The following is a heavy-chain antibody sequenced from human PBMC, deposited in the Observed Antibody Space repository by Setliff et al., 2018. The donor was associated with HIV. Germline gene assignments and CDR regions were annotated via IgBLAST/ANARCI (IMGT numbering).Heavy chain of an antibody. J-gene: IGHJ3*02. CDR1: GYSISIGYY. CDR2: IYHSGST. Sequence: SETLSLTCAVSGYSISIGYYWGWIRQPPGKGLEWIGNIYHSGSTYYNPSLKSRVTISVDTSKNRFSLKLSSVTAADTAVYYCARPRLGGTPMDRDAFDIWDQGTMVTVSS. CDR3: ARPRLGGTPMDRDAFDI. V-gene: IGHV4-38-2*01. D-gene: IGHD5-18*01.